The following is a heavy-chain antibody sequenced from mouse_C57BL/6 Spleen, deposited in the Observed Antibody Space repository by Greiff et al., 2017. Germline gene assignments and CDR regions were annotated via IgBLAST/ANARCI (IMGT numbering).Heavy chain of an antibody. CDR1: GYTFTSYG. CDR2: IYPRSGNT. V-gene: IGHV1-81*01. Sequence: QVQLQQSGAELARPGASVKLSCKASGYTFTSYGISWVKQRTGQGLEWIGEIYPRSGNTYSNEKFKGKATLTADKSSSTAYMGLRSLTSEDSAVYFCAKDDYDEGYYAMDYWGQGTSVTVAS. CDR3: AKDDYDEGYYAMDY. J-gene: IGHJ4*01. D-gene: IGHD2-4*01.